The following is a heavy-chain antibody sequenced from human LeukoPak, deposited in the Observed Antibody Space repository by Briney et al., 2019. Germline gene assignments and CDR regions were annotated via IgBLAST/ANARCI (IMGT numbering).Heavy chain of an antibody. CDR3: ARTNLDAFDI. V-gene: IGHV1-69*04. D-gene: IGHD1-14*01. CDR1: GGTFSSYA. J-gene: IGHJ3*02. CDR2: IIPILRIA. Sequence: ASVIVSFKPSGGTFSSYAICWVRQAPGHGLEWMGRIIPILRIANYAQKFQGRVTITADKSTSTAYMELSSLRSEDTAVYYCARTNLDAFDIWGQGTMVTVSS.